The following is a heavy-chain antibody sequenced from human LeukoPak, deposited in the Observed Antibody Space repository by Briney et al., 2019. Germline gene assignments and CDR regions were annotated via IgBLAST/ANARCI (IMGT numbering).Heavy chain of an antibody. Sequence: PSETLSLTCTVSGDSISSSNNYWGWIRQPPGKRLEWIGNFYYSGKTYYNPTLKSRVTISVDTSKNQFSLMLSSVTAADTAVYYCARLRVRGYGYGPWEGPTWLDYWGQGTLVTVSS. CDR2: FYYSGKT. CDR1: GDSISSSNNY. V-gene: IGHV4-39*07. D-gene: IGHD5-18*01. J-gene: IGHJ4*02. CDR3: ARLRVRGYGYGPWEGPTWLDY.